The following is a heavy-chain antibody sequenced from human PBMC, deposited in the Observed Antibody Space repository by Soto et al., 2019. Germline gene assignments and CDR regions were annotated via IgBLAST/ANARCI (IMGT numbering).Heavy chain of an antibody. D-gene: IGHD1-26*01. CDR3: ATPPPSIVGATTLYY. V-gene: IGHV1-24*01. Sequence: GASVTGSCKVSGYTHTELSMHWVRQAPGKGLEWMGGFDPEDGETIYAQKFQGRVTMTEDTSTDTAYKELSSLRSEDTAVYYCATPPPSIVGATTLYYWGQGTLVTVSS. J-gene: IGHJ4*02. CDR2: FDPEDGET. CDR1: GYTHTELS.